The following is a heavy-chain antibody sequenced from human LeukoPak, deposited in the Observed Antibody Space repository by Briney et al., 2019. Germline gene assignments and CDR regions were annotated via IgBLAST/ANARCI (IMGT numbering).Heavy chain of an antibody. Sequence: SQTLSLTCTVSGGSISSGDYYWSWIRQPPGKGLEWIGEINHSGSTNYNPSLKSRVTISVDTSKNQFSLKLSSVTAADTAVYYCARSLPITMIVVVMPRRRAFDIWGQGTMVTVSS. CDR1: GGSISSGDYY. CDR3: ARSLPITMIVVVMPRRRAFDI. D-gene: IGHD3-22*01. V-gene: IGHV4-30-4*01. CDR2: INHSGST. J-gene: IGHJ3*02.